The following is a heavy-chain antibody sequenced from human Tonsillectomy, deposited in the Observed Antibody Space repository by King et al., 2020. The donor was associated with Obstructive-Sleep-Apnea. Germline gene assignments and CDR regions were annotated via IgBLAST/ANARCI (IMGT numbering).Heavy chain of an antibody. Sequence: VQLVESGAEVKKPGASVKVSCKASGYTFTSYSINWLRHAPGQGLEWLGWIRVYNCNINSAKKVKGRVTMTTDTTTSTAYMALRSLTSDDTAVDYCAREVCSTSCYDYYYGMDVWGQGTTVTVSS. V-gene: IGHV1-18*04. CDR1: GYTFTSYS. CDR3: AREVCSTSCYDYYYGMDV. D-gene: IGHD2-2*01. J-gene: IGHJ6*02. CDR2: IRVYNCNI.